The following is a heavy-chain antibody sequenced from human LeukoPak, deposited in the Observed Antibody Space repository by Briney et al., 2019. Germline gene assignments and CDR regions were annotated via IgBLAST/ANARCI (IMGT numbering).Heavy chain of an antibody. Sequence: GGSLRLSCAVSGFTVRSIHMAWVRQAPGQGLEWVSYISSSSSTIYYADSVKGRFTISRDNAKNSLYLQMNSLRDEDTAVYYCARDLVVVTAIRYYGMDVWGQGTTVTVSS. D-gene: IGHD2-21*02. CDR2: ISSSSSTI. CDR1: GFTVRSIH. J-gene: IGHJ6*02. CDR3: ARDLVVVTAIRYYGMDV. V-gene: IGHV3-48*02.